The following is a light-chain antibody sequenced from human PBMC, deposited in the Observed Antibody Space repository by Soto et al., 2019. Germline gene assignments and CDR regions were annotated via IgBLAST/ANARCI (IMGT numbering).Light chain of an antibody. Sequence: EVVMTQSPATLSVSPGERATLSCRASESVSRNLAWYQKKPGQAPRILIYDASTLHTGVPSRFSGRGSGTDFNLTINNLQSEDFADYLCQQTYSNMWTFGQGTKVDIK. CDR3: QQTYSNMWT. CDR2: DAS. J-gene: IGKJ1*01. CDR1: ESVSRN. V-gene: IGKV3-15*01.